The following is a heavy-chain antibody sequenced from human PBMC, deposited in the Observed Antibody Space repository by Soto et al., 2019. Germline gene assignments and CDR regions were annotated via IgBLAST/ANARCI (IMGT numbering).Heavy chain of an antibody. CDR1: GFGVSNNY. CDR2: INSGGNT. D-gene: IGHD6-19*01. V-gene: IGHV3-66*01. Sequence: GGSLRLSCAASGFGVSNNYMSWVRQAPGKGLEWVSAINSGGNTYYADSVKGRFTISRDNSKNTVYLQMNSVGAEDTAVYYCANSQWLVRVFDYWGQGTPVTVSS. J-gene: IGHJ4*02. CDR3: ANSQWLVRVFDY.